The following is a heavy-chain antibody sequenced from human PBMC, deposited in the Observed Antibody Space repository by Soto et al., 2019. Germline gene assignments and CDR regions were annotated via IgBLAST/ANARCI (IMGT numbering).Heavy chain of an antibody. Sequence: GASVKVSCKASGYTFTGYYMHWVRQAPGQGLEWMGWINAYSGNTNYAQKLQGRVTMTTDTSTSTAYMELRSLRSDDTAVYYCARVTGTTSYWGQGTLVTVSS. V-gene: IGHV1-18*04. CDR2: INAYSGNT. CDR3: ARVTGTTSY. J-gene: IGHJ4*02. CDR1: GYTFTGYY. D-gene: IGHD1-1*01.